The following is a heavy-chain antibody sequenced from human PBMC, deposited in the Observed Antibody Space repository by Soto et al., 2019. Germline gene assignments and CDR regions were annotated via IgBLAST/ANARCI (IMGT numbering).Heavy chain of an antibody. CDR3: AKGGYTFAYE. Sequence: PGGSLRLSGAASGFRVSSSSMAWVRQPPGKGLEWVSAISPSASDTLYADSVKGRFTISRDNSQNTLFLQMTSLRADDTAVYYCAKGGYTFAYEWGQGALVTVSS. CDR2: ISPSASDT. CDR1: GFRVSSSS. V-gene: IGHV3-23*01. D-gene: IGHD5-18*01. J-gene: IGHJ4*02.